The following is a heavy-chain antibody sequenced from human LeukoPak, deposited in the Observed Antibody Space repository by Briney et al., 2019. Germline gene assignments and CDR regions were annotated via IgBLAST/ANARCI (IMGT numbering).Heavy chain of an antibody. V-gene: IGHV3-66*01. D-gene: IGHD2-15*01. CDR1: GFTVSSNY. CDR2: IYSGGAT. J-gene: IGHJ4*02. Sequence: GGSLRLSCTASGFTVSSNYMSWVRQAPGKGLEWVSVIYSGGATYYADSVKGRFTISRDNSKNTLYLQMNSLRAEDTAVYYCATAIGYCRGGSCFPLFGCWGQGTLVTVSS. CDR3: ATAIGYCRGGSCFPLFGC.